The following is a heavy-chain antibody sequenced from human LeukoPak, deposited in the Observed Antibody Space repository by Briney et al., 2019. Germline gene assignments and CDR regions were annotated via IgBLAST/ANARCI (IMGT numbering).Heavy chain of an antibody. Sequence: SETLSLTCTVSGGSISSYYWSWIRQPPGKGLEWIGYIYYSGSTNYNPSLKSRVTISVDTSKNQFSLKLSSVTAADTAVYYCARRGYSYGYASRFEPLKRGFYYFDYWGQGTLVTVSS. V-gene: IGHV4-59*01. CDR2: IYYSGST. D-gene: IGHD5-18*01. CDR1: GGSISSYY. CDR3: ARRGYSYGYASRFEPLKRGFYYFDY. J-gene: IGHJ4*02.